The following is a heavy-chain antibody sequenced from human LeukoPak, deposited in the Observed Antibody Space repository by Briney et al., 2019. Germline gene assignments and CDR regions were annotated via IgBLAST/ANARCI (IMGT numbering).Heavy chain of an antibody. V-gene: IGHV3-48*01. D-gene: IGHD3-22*01. CDR2: ICSSSSTI. J-gene: IGHJ4*02. Sequence: GGSLRLSCAASGFTFSSHRMNWVRQAPGKGLEWVSYICSSSSTIYYADSVKGRFTISRDNAKNSLYLQMNSLRAEDTAVYYCARGAYYYEDWGQGTLVTVSS. CDR3: ARGAYYYED. CDR1: GFTFSSHR.